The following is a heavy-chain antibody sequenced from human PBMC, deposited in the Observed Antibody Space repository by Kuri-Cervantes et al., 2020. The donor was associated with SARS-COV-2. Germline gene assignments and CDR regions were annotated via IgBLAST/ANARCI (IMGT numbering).Heavy chain of an antibody. V-gene: IGHV4-59*01. J-gene: IGHJ2*01. CDR1: GFTFSSYA. CDR3: ARGEYSSGWVYWYLDL. D-gene: IGHD6-19*01. CDR2: VHHTGTT. Sequence: GSLRLSCAASGFTFSSYAMSWVRQAPGKALEWIGYVHHTGTTNYSPSLKSRLTVSLDTSKSQFSLKLTSVTAADTALYYCARGEYSSGWVYWYLDLWGRGTLVTVSS.